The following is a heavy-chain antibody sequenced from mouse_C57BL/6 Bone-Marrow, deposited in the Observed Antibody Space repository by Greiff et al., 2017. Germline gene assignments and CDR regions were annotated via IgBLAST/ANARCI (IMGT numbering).Heavy chain of an antibody. J-gene: IGHJ1*03. CDR2: IYPRDGST. Sequence: VQLQQSDAELVKPGASVKISCKVSGYTFTDHTIHWMKQRPEQGLEWIGYIYPRDGSTKYNEKFKGKATLTADKSSSTAYMQLNSLTSEDSAVYFCARGGTLTYYGSTSWYFDVWGTGTTVTVSS. D-gene: IGHD1-1*01. CDR1: GYTFTDHT. CDR3: ARGGTLTYYGSTSWYFDV. V-gene: IGHV1-78*01.